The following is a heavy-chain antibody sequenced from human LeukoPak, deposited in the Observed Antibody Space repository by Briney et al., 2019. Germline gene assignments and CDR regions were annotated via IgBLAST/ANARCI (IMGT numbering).Heavy chain of an antibody. Sequence: GGSLRLSCAASGFTFSSYWMHWVRQAPGKGLVWVSRINSDGSSTSYADSVKGRFTISRDNAKNTLYLQMNSLRAEDTAVYYCARAYGRTLYGMDVWGQGTTVTVSS. D-gene: IGHD3-10*01. CDR3: ARAYGRTLYGMDV. J-gene: IGHJ6*02. CDR1: GFTFSSYW. CDR2: INSDGSST. V-gene: IGHV3-74*01.